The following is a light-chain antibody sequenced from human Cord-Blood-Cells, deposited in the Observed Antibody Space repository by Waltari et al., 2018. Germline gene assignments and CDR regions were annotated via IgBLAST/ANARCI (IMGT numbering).Light chain of an antibody. CDR1: QSVSSN. V-gene: IGKV3-15*01. CDR2: GAS. J-gene: IGKJ1*01. CDR3: QQYNNWPPWT. Sequence: EIVMTQSPATLSVSPGERATLSCRASQSVSSNLAWYQQKPCQAPRLLIYGASTRATGIPARFSGSGSGTECTLTISSLQSEDFAVYYCQQYNNWPPWTFGQGTKVEIK.